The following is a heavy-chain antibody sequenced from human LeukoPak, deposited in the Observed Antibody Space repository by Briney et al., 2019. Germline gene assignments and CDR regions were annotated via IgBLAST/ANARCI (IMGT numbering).Heavy chain of an antibody. CDR3: AGAAQSDYYFDSSGYELLDC. V-gene: IGHV3-21*01. Sequence: GGSLRLSCAASGLTFSSYSMHWVRQAPGKGRECVSSISSSRSYIYYADSVKWRFNISRDNAKNSLYLQMNSLRDQDTAANYCAGAAQSDYYFDSSGYELLDCWGQGGMVSVSS. D-gene: IGHD3-22*01. CDR2: ISSSRSYI. J-gene: IGHJ4*02. CDR1: GLTFSSYS.